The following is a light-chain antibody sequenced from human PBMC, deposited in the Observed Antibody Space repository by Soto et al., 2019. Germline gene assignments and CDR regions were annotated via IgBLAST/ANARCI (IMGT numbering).Light chain of an antibody. CDR2: RAS. Sequence: EILLTQSPGALAVSPGEVATLSCRASQSVRDNLAWYQQKPGQAPRLLTYRASIRATGVPARFSGSGSGTDFTLTISSLEPEDLAVYYCQQRSNWPRTFGQGTKVDI. J-gene: IGKJ1*01. V-gene: IGKV3-11*01. CDR3: QQRSNWPRT. CDR1: QSVRDN.